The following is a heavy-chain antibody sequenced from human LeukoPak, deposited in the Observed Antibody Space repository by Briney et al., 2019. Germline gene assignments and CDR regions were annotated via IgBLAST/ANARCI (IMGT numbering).Heavy chain of an antibody. J-gene: IGHJ6*02. CDR1: GFTVSAHY. Sequence: GGSLRLSCAVSGFTVSAHYMSWVRQAPGKGLECVSFLYTGGDTYYADSVKGRFAISRDNSKNTLYLQMNSLRAEDTAVYYCARDHAPIYDFWSGYYRGYYYYGMDVWGQGTTVTVSS. CDR3: ARDHAPIYDFWSGYYRGYYYYGMDV. V-gene: IGHV3-53*05. D-gene: IGHD3-3*01. CDR2: LYTGGDT.